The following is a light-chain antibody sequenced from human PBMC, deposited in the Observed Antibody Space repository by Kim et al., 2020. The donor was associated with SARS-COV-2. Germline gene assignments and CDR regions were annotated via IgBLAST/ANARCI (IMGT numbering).Light chain of an antibody. CDR3: QQYGNWPWT. J-gene: IGKJ1*01. CDR1: QNIVSN. V-gene: IGKV3-15*01. Sequence: DIVMTQSPAPLSLSPGERATLSCRASQNIVSNVAWYLQKPGQAPRLLFYAASTRAPGVPARFSASGSGTDFTLTIDSLQSEDFAAIFSCQQYGNWPWTFGQGTKVDIK. CDR2: AAS.